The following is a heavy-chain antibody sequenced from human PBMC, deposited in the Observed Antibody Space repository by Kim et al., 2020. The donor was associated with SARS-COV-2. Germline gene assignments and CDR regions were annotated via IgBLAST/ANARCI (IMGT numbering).Heavy chain of an antibody. Sequence: GGSLRLSCAASGFTFSSYEMNWVRQAPGKGLEWVSYISSSGSTIYYADSVKGRFTISRDNAKNSLYLQMNSLRAEDTAVYYRARLGLYCSSTSCHYYYGMGVWGPGTQVTGPS. CDR3: ARLGLYCSSTSCHYYYGMGV. CDR1: GFTFSSYE. CDR2: ISSSGSTI. D-gene: IGHD2-2*01. J-gene: IGHJ6*02. V-gene: IGHV3-48*03.